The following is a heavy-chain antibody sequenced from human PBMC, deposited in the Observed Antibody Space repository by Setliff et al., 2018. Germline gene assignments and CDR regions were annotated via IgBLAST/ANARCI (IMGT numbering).Heavy chain of an antibody. V-gene: IGHV4-38-2*01. Sequence: SETLSLTCAVSGYSISSGYYWGWIRQPPGKGLEWIGSIYHSGSTYYNPSLKSRVTISVDTSKNQFSLRLTSVTAADTAVYYCARLISRYDFWSGYYIGSGWFDPWGQGTLVTVSS. CDR3: ARLISRYDFWSGYYIGSGWFDP. CDR1: GYSISSGYY. J-gene: IGHJ5*02. D-gene: IGHD3-3*01. CDR2: IYHSGST.